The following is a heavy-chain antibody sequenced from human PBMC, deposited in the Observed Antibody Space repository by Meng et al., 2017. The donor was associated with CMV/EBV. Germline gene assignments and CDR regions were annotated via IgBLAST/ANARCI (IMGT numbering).Heavy chain of an antibody. D-gene: IGHD2-15*01. Sequence: GSLRLSCAVYGGSFSGYYWSWIRQPPGKGLEWIGEINHSRSTNYNPSLKSRVTISVDTSKNQFSLKLSSVTAADTAVYYCARGGAANYYYYGMDVWGQGTTVTVSS. CDR2: INHSRST. CDR1: GGSFSGYY. J-gene: IGHJ6*02. CDR3: ARGGAANYYYYGMDV. V-gene: IGHV4-34*01.